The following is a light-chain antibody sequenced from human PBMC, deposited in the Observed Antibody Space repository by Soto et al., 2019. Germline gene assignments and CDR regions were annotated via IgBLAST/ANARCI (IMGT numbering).Light chain of an antibody. V-gene: IGLV2-14*01. J-gene: IGLJ2*01. Sequence: QSALTQPASVSGSPGQSITISCTGTSSDVGGYNCVSWYQQHPGKAPKLIIYAVSNRPSGVSHRFSGSKSGNTASLAISGLQAEDEAEYYCSSYTSSTSVAFGGGTKLTVL. CDR3: SSYTSSTSVA. CDR1: SSDVGGYNC. CDR2: AVS.